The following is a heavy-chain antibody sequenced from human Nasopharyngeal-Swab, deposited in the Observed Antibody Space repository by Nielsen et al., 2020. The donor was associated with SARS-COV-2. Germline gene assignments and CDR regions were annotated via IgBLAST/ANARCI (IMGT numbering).Heavy chain of an antibody. J-gene: IGHJ3*02. V-gene: IGHV3-21*01. D-gene: IGHD3-22*01. Sequence: GESLKISCAASGFTFSSYSMNWVRQAPGKGLEWVSSISSSSSYIYYADSVKGRFTISRDNAKNSLYLQMNSLRAEDTAVYYCARVTRVSMIVVGPGAFDMWGQGTMVTVSS. CDR1: GFTFSSYS. CDR2: ISSSSSYI. CDR3: ARVTRVSMIVVGPGAFDM.